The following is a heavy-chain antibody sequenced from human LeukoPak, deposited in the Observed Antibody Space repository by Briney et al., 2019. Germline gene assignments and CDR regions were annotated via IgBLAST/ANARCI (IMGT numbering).Heavy chain of an antibody. J-gene: IGHJ4*02. V-gene: IGHV3-53*01. D-gene: IGHD1-20*01. CDR2: IYSGGST. Sequence: GGSLRLSCAASGFTVSSNCMSWVRQAPGKGLEWVSVIYSGGSTYYADSVKGRFTISRDNSKNTLYLQMNGLRAEDTAVYYCARVSITGIFDYWGQGTLVTVSS. CDR3: ARVSITGIFDY. CDR1: GFTVSSNC.